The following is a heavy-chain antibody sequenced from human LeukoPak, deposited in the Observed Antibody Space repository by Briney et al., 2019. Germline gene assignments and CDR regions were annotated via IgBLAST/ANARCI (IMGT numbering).Heavy chain of an antibody. CDR2: ISYDGSNK. V-gene: IGHV3-30*14. CDR1: GFTFSSYA. CDR3: ARYGILTGYYTSEYYYGMDV. D-gene: IGHD3-9*01. Sequence: GGSLRLSCAASGFTFSSYAMHWVRQAPGKGLEWVAVISYDGSNKYYADSVKGRFTISRDNSKNTLYLQMNSLRAEDTAVYYCARYGILTGYYTSEYYYGMDVWGQGTTVTVSS. J-gene: IGHJ6*02.